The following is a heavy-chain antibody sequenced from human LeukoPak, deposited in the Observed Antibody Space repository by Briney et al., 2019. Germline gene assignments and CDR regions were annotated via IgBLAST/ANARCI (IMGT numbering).Heavy chain of an antibody. CDR2: INPSGGST. CDR3: ARVEYSGSYFGY. Sequence: GASVKVSCKVSGYTFTSYYMHWVRQAPGQGLEWMGMINPSGGSTSYAQKFQGRVTMTRDTSTSTVYMELSSLRSEDTAVYYCARVEYSGSYFGYWGQGTLVTVSS. CDR1: GYTFTSYY. J-gene: IGHJ4*02. D-gene: IGHD1-26*01. V-gene: IGHV1-46*03.